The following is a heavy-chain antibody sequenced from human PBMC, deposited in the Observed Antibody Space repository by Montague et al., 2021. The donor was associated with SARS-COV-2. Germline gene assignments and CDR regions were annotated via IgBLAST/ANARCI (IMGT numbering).Heavy chain of an antibody. V-gene: IGHV4-61*01. Sequence: SETLSLTCIVSGGSVSSGSYYWSWIRQPPGKGLEWIGYIYYSGSTYYNPSLKSRVTISVDTSKNQFSLKMSSVTAADTAVYYCARSPEPMIILIITSLNWYFDLWGRGTLVTVSS. CDR1: GGSVSSGSYY. CDR2: IYYSGST. CDR3: ARSPEPMIILIITSLNWYFDL. J-gene: IGHJ2*01. D-gene: IGHD3-22*01.